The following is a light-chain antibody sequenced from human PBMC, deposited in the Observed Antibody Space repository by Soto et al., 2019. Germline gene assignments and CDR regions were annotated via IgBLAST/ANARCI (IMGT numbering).Light chain of an antibody. J-gene: IGKJ1*01. V-gene: IGKV1-5*01. CDR3: QQYNSYSWT. Sequence: DIQMTQSPATPSASLGDRVTITWGASQSISSWLAWYQQKPGKAPKLLIYDASSLESGVPSRFSGSKYGTEFNLTISSLQTDDFATYYCQQYNSYSWTFGQGTKVDIK. CDR1: QSISSW. CDR2: DAS.